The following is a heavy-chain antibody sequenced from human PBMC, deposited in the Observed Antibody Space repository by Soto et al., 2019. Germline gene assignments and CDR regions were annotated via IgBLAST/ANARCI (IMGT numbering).Heavy chain of an antibody. CDR2: VIPVFGTP. V-gene: IGHV1-69*12. J-gene: IGHJ6*02. D-gene: IGHD2-2*01. Sequence: QVQLVQSGSEVKEPGSSVKVSCKASGGTFSSYAISWVRQAPGQGLEWVGGVIPVFGTPNYAQKFQGRVIITADDSTSTAYMELRSLRSEDTATYYCAKESVPAAMFAVFDYYGMDVWGQGTTVTVAS. CDR1: GGTFSSYA. CDR3: AKESVPAAMFAVFDYYGMDV.